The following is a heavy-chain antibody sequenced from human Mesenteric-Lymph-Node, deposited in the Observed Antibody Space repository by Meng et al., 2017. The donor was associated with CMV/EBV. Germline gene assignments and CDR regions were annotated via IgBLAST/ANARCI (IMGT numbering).Heavy chain of an antibody. CDR1: RYTFTGYY. J-gene: IGHJ6*02. Sequence: ASVKVSCKASRYTFTGYYMHWVRQAPGQGLEWMGWIYAYNGNTNYAQKLQGRVTMTTDTSTNTAYMELGSLRSDDTAVYYCARDRVGRGAANAYLYGMDVWGQGTTVTVSS. V-gene: IGHV1-18*04. CDR2: IYAYNGNT. CDR3: ARDRVGRGAANAYLYGMDV. D-gene: IGHD1-26*01.